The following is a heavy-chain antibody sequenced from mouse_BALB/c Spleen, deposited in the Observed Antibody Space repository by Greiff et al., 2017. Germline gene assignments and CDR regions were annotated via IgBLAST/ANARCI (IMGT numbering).Heavy chain of an antibody. V-gene: IGHV1-9*01. D-gene: IGHD2-14*01. J-gene: IGHJ3*01. CDR2: ILPGSGST. CDR3: ARPYYRYAWFAY. Sequence: QVQLQQSGAELMKPGASVKISCKATGYTFSSYWIEWVKQRPGHGLEWIGEILPGSGSTNYNEKFKGKATFTADTSSNTAYMQLSSLTSEDSAVYYCARPYYRYAWFAYWGQGTLVTVSA. CDR1: GYTFSSYW.